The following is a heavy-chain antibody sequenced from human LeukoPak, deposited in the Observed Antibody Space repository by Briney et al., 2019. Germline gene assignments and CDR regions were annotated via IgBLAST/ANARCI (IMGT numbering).Heavy chain of an antibody. CDR1: GGSFSGYY. CDR2: INHSGST. V-gene: IGHV4-34*01. D-gene: IGHD4-17*01. CDR3: AAGLRLDY. J-gene: IGHJ4*02. Sequence: KPSETLSLTCAVYGGSFSGYYWSWIRQPPGKGLEWIGEINHSGSTNYNPSLKSRVTISVDTSKNQFSLKLSSVTAADTAVYYCAAGLRLDYWGQGTLVTVSS.